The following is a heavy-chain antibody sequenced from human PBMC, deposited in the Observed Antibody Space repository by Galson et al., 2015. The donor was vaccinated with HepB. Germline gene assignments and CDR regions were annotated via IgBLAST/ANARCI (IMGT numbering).Heavy chain of an antibody. CDR1: GGTFSSYA. CDR3: ARVSRGVFFSDI. D-gene: IGHD3-10*01. CDR2: IIPILGIA. V-gene: IGHV1-69*04. Sequence: SVKVSCKASGGTFSSYAISWVRQAPGQGLEWMGRIIPILGIANYAQKFQGRVTITADKSTSTAYMELSSLRSEDTAVYYCARVSRGVFFSDIWGQGTMVTVSS. J-gene: IGHJ3*02.